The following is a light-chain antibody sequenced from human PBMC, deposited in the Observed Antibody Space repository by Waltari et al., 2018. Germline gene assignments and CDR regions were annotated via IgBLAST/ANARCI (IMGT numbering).Light chain of an antibody. CDR2: DVT. CDR3: CSYGGSSWV. Sequence: QSALTPPRPVSGSPGQSVHISCPGTSSDVGGYNYFSWYQHLPGRAPKLIIYDVTKWPSGVPDRFSGSKSGNTASLTISGLLGEDEADYYCCSYGGSSWVFGGGTKLTVL. V-gene: IGLV2-11*01. CDR1: SSDVGGYNY. J-gene: IGLJ3*02.